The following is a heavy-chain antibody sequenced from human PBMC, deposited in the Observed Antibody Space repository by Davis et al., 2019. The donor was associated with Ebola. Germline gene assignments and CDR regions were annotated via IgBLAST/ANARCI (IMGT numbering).Heavy chain of an antibody. CDR1: GFTFSSYS. CDR3: ARGRYSSGWYRYFDY. Sequence: GESLKISCAASGFTFSSYSMNWVRQAPGKGLEWVSYISSSSSTIYYADSVKGRFTISRDNSKNTLYLQMNSLRAEDTAVYYCARGRYSSGWYRYFDYWGQGTLVTVSS. V-gene: IGHV3-48*01. J-gene: IGHJ4*02. D-gene: IGHD6-19*01. CDR2: ISSSSSTI.